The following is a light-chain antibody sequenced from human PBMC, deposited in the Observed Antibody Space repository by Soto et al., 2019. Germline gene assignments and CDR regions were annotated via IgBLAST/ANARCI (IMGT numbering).Light chain of an antibody. CDR3: QQWT. J-gene: IGKJ1*01. V-gene: IGKV1-5*01. CDR1: QSISNW. CDR2: DAS. Sequence: DIQITPSPSTLSASVGDRGTITCRASQSISNWLAWYQQKPGKAPKVLIYDASSLKSGVPSRFSGSGSGTEFTLTISSLQPDDFATYYCQQWTFGQGTKVDIK.